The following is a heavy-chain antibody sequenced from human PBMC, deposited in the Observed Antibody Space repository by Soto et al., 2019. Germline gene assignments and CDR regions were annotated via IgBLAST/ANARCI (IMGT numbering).Heavy chain of an antibody. CDR2: ITSSNTYI. Sequence: GSLRLCCVASGFNLRAYSMSWVRHAPGQGLEWVASITSSNTYIYYTRSVEGRFTISRDDAKNSLHLQMNTLRAEDTAVYYCVRELLEGYGHARQPDYWGQGTLVTVSS. CDR3: VRELLEGYGHARQPDY. J-gene: IGHJ4*02. CDR1: GFNLRAYS. D-gene: IGHD2-15*01. V-gene: IGHV3-21*06.